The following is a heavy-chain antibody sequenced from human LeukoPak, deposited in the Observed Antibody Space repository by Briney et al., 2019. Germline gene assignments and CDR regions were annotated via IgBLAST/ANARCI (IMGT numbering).Heavy chain of an antibody. D-gene: IGHD3-22*01. CDR1: GGSFSGYY. Sequence: SETLSLTCAVYGGSFSGYYWSWIRQPPGKGLEWIGEINHSGSTSYNPPLKSRVTISVDTSKNQFSLKLSSVTAADTAVYYCARGEVRSYYDSSGYWGSYYYYYGMDVWGQGTTVTVSS. CDR3: ARGEVRSYYDSSGYWGSYYYYYGMDV. J-gene: IGHJ6*02. CDR2: INHSGST. V-gene: IGHV4-34*01.